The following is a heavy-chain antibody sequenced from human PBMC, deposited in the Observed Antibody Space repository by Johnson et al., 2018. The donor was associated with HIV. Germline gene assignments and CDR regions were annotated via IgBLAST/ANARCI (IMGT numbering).Heavy chain of an antibody. D-gene: IGHD3-3*01. Sequence: QVQLVESGGGVVQPGRSLRLSCAASGFTFSSYAMHWVRQAPGKGLEWVAVISYDGSNKYYADSVKGRFTISRDNSKNTLYLQMNSLRAEDTAVYYCARDGDPLDFWALDIWGQGTMVTVSS. CDR1: GFTFSSYA. J-gene: IGHJ3*02. CDR2: ISYDGSNK. V-gene: IGHV3-30-3*01. CDR3: ARDGDPLDFWALDI.